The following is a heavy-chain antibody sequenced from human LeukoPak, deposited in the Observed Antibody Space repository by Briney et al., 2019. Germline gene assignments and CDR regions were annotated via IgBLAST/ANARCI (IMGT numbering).Heavy chain of an antibody. CDR1: GGSIISTNW. V-gene: IGHV4-4*02. Sequence: SGTLSLTCAVSGGSIISTNWWSWVRPPPGKGLEWIGEVYHSGSANYNPSLKSRITISVDKPNNQFSLKLSSVTAADTAAYYCARGEYSSSWMVYWGQGTLVTVSS. J-gene: IGHJ4*02. CDR3: ARGEYSSSWMVY. D-gene: IGHD6-13*01. CDR2: VYHSGSA.